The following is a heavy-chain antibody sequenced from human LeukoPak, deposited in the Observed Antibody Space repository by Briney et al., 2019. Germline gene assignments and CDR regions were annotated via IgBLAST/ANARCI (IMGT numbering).Heavy chain of an antibody. J-gene: IGHJ4*02. CDR2: ISSSSTYI. CDR3: ARGGYNHPMDY. Sequence: GGSLRLSCAASGFTFSSYEMNWVRQAPGKGLEWVSSISSSSTYIYDADSVKGRFTISRDNAKNSLYLQMSSLRAEDTAVYYCARGGYNHPMDYWGQGTLVTVSS. V-gene: IGHV3-21*01. D-gene: IGHD5-24*01. CDR1: GFTFSSYE.